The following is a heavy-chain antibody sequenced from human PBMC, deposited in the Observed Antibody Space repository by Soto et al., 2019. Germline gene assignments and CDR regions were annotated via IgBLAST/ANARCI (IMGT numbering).Heavy chain of an antibody. D-gene: IGHD1-1*01. CDR2: IWAHGTDQ. Sequence: QVHLAQSGGGVVQPGRSLTLSCAASGYSITNHGMHWVRQAPGKGLEWVALIWAHGTDQYYADSVKGRFTVSRDTSTKTVYLQMNSLRAEDTARYFCGKDIRSGSIDYWGQGTLVTVSS. J-gene: IGHJ4*02. V-gene: IGHV3-33*06. CDR1: GYSITNHG. CDR3: GKDIRSGSIDY.